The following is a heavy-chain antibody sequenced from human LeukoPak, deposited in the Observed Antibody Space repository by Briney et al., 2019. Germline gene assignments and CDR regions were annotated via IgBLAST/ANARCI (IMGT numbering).Heavy chain of an antibody. V-gene: IGHV3-33*01. Sequence: GRSLRLSCAASGFTFSSYGMHWVRQAPGKGLEWVAVIWYDGSNKCYADSVKGRFTISRDNSKNTLYLQMNSLRAEDTAVYYCAREGTGGWFDPWGQGTLVTVSS. CDR1: GFTFSSYG. CDR2: IWYDGSNK. D-gene: IGHD1-1*01. J-gene: IGHJ5*02. CDR3: AREGTGGWFDP.